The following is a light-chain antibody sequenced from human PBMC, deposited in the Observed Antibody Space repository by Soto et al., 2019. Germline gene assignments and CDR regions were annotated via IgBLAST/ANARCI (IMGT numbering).Light chain of an antibody. CDR2: DAS. V-gene: IGKV3-11*01. CDR1: QSVSSY. J-gene: IGKJ5*01. Sequence: EIVVTQSPATLSLSPGERATLSCRTSQSVSSYFACYQQKPGRAPRLLIYDASSRATGIPARFIGSGSGTDFTLTISSLEPEDFAVYYCQQRSNWPITFGQGTRLEIK. CDR3: QQRSNWPIT.